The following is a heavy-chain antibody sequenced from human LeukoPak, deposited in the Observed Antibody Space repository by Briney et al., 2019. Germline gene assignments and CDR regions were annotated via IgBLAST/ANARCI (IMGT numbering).Heavy chain of an antibody. V-gene: IGHV1-69*05. CDR2: IIPIFGTA. D-gene: IGHD5-18*01. Sequence: SVKVSCKASGGTFSSYAISWVRQAPGQGLEWMGRIIPIFGTANYAQKFQGRVTITTDESTSTAYMELSSLRSEDTAVYYCAREDIDTTMGCIDYWGQGTLVTVSS. CDR1: GGTFSSYA. CDR3: AREDIDTTMGCIDY. J-gene: IGHJ4*02.